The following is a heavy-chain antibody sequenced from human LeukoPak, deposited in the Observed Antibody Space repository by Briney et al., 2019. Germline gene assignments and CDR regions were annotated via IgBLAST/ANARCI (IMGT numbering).Heavy chain of an antibody. CDR1: GFIFSSYS. D-gene: IGHD6-13*01. J-gene: IGHJ2*01. CDR2: ISSSSSYI. CDR3: ARDPDLFIAAGYFDL. V-gene: IGHV3-21*06. Sequence: PGGSLRLSCAASGFIFSSYSMNWVRQAPGKGLEWVSSISSSSSYIYYADSVKGRFTISRDNANNSLYLQVNSLRAEDTAVYYCARDPDLFIAAGYFDLWGRGTLVTVSS.